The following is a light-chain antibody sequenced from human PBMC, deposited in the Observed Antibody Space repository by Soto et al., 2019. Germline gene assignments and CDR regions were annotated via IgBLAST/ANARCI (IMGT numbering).Light chain of an antibody. Sequence: EIVLTQSPGTLSLSPGERATLSCRASQSVSSSYLAWYQQKPGQAPRLLIYGASSRATGIPDRFSGSGSGTDFTLTISRLEPEDFAVYYCQQYGGSPSFGQGTKVDI. V-gene: IGKV3-20*01. J-gene: IGKJ1*01. CDR2: GAS. CDR3: QQYGGSPS. CDR1: QSVSSSY.